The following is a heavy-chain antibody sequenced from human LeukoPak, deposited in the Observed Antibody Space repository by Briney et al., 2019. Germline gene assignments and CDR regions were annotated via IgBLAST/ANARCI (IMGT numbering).Heavy chain of an antibody. V-gene: IGHV3-9*01. Sequence: RSLRLSSAAAAFTFDDYAMHWVRHAAGKGLEWVSCISWNIGSIGYADSVKGRFTISRDNAKNSRYLQMNSLRAEDTALYYCAKTRGAAAGTPYFDYWGQGTLVTVSS. CDR1: AFTFDDYA. D-gene: IGHD6-13*01. CDR2: ISWNIGSI. CDR3: AKTRGAAAGTPYFDY. J-gene: IGHJ4*02.